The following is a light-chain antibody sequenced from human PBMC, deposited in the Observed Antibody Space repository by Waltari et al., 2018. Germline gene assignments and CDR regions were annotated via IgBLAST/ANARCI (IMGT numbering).Light chain of an antibody. CDR1: SSDVGGYHY. J-gene: IGLJ3*02. CDR3: SSYAGSKFWV. Sequence: QSALTQPPSASGSPGQSVTISCTGTSSDVGGYHYVSWFQQRPGKAPKVMIYEVSKRPSGVHDRFSGSKSGNTASLIVSGLQAEDEADYYCSSYAGSKFWVFGGGTKLTVL. V-gene: IGLV2-8*01. CDR2: EVS.